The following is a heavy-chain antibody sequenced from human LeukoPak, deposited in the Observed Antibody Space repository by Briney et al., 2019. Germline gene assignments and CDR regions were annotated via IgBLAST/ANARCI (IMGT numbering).Heavy chain of an antibody. J-gene: IGHJ6*04. CDR3: ARLARLTLIRGVTGYHSLDV. Sequence: SETLSLTCTVSGGSINSFYWSWIRQPPGGGLEWIGYIYYSGSTNYNPSLKSRVTISVDTTKNQFSLKLSSVTAADTAVYYCARLARLTLIRGVTGYHSLDVWGKGTKVTVSS. V-gene: IGHV4-59*01. CDR2: IYYSGST. D-gene: IGHD3-10*01. CDR1: GGSINSFY.